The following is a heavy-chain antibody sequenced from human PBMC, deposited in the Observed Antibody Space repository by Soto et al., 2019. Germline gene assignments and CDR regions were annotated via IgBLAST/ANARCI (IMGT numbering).Heavy chain of an antibody. CDR1: GFPFNNAW. CDR2: VSSSGSTI. CDR3: ARAGYHLPKYYYSYYMDV. V-gene: IGHV3-11*01. Sequence: GSLRLSCAASGFPFNNAWMSWVRQAPGGGLEWVSYVSSSGSTIYYADSVKGRFTISRDNAKNSLYLQMNSLRAEDTAVYYCARAGYHLPKYYYSYYMDVWGKGTTVTVSS. D-gene: IGHD2-2*01. J-gene: IGHJ6*03.